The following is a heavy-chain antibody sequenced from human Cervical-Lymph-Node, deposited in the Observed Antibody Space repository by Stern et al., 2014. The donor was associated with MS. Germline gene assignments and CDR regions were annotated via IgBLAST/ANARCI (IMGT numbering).Heavy chain of an antibody. CDR2: IYYSGST. CDR1: GGSISSGGYY. Sequence: VQLEESGPGLVKPSQTLSLTCTVSGGSISSGGYYWSWIRQHPGKGLAWIGYIYYSGSTYYNPSLKSRVTISVDTSKNQFSLKLSSVTAADTAVYYCARDAYSYGLRWFDPWGQGTLVTVSS. D-gene: IGHD5-18*01. CDR3: ARDAYSYGLRWFDP. V-gene: IGHV4-31*03. J-gene: IGHJ5*02.